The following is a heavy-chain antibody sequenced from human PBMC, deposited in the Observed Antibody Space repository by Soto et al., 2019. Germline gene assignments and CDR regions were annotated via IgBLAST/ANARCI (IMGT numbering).Heavy chain of an antibody. CDR2: IGTAGDT. Sequence: GSLRLSCAASGFTFSSYDMHWVRQATGKGLEWVSAIGTAGDTYYPGSVKGRFTISRENAKNSLYLQMNSLRAEDTAVYYCARFKAAAGDYGMDVWGQGTTVTVSS. V-gene: IGHV3-13*01. J-gene: IGHJ6*02. CDR3: ARFKAAAGDYGMDV. CDR1: GFTFSSYD. D-gene: IGHD6-13*01.